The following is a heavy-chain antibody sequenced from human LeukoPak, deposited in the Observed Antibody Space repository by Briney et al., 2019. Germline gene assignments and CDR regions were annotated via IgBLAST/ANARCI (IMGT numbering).Heavy chain of an antibody. V-gene: IGHV4-61*02. Sequence: SETLSLTCTVSGGSISSGSYYWSWIRQPAGKGLEWIGRIYTSGSTNYNPSLKSRVTISVDTSKNQFSLKLSSVTAADTAVYYCASLGYCSGGSCYSRRYFDYWGQGTLVTVSS. CDR2: IYTSGST. D-gene: IGHD2-15*01. J-gene: IGHJ4*02. CDR1: GGSISSGSYY. CDR3: ASLGYCSGGSCYSRRYFDY.